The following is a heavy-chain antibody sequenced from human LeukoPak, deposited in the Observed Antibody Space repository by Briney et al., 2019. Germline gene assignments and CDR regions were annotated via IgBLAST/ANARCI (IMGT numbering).Heavy chain of an antibody. CDR3: ARDWDGMSMVRGVKGYYYYMDV. J-gene: IGHJ6*03. Sequence: PSGTLSLTCAVSGGSISSSNWWSWVRQPPGKGLEWIGEIYHSGSTNYNPSLKSRVTTSVDKSKNQLSLKLSSVTAADTAVYYCARDWDGMSMVRGVKGYYYYMDVWGKGTTVTVSS. CDR1: GGSISSSNW. CDR2: IYHSGST. V-gene: IGHV4-4*02. D-gene: IGHD3-10*01.